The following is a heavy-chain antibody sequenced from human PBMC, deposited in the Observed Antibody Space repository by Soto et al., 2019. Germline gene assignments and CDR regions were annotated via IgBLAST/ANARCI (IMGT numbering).Heavy chain of an antibody. D-gene: IGHD3-16*02. J-gene: IGHJ4*02. CDR1: GGSISSSSYY. CDR3: ATRLRLGELSLFFWYSFDY. V-gene: IGHV4-39*01. CDR2: IYYSGST. Sequence: SETLSLTCTVSGGSISSSSYYWGWIRQPPGKGLEWIGSIYYSGSTYYNPSLKSRVTISVDTSKNQFSLKLSSVTAADTAVYYCATRLRLGELSLFFWYSFDYWGQGTLVTVSS.